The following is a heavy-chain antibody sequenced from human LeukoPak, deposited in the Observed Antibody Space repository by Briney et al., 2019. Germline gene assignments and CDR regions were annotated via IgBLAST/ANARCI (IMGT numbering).Heavy chain of an antibody. D-gene: IGHD4-17*01. CDR1: GYTFTSYD. J-gene: IGHJ6*03. CDR3: ATHWGGGYDYGDPSAGYYYYYYMDV. Sequence: ASVKVSCKASGYTFTSYDINWVRQAPGQGLEWMGGIIPIFGTANYAQKFQGRVTITADKSTSTAYMELSSLRSEDTAVYYCATHWGGGYDYGDPSAGYYYYYYMDVWGKGTTVTVSS. CDR2: IIPIFGTA. V-gene: IGHV1-69*06.